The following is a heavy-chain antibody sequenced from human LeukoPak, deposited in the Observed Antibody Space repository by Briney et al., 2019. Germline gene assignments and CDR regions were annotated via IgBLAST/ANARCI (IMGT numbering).Heavy chain of an antibody. V-gene: IGHV1-24*01. CDR2: FDPEDGVT. CDR1: GYSLKEFS. D-gene: IGHD6-19*01. Sequence: ASVKVSCKVSGYSLKEFSLNWVRQTPGKGLEWMGGFDPEDGVTIYAQKFQGRVTMTEDTSTDTGYMELSGLSSEDTAVYYCAREEAVAGRGVFDYWGQGTLVTVSS. CDR3: AREEAVAGRGVFDY. J-gene: IGHJ4*02.